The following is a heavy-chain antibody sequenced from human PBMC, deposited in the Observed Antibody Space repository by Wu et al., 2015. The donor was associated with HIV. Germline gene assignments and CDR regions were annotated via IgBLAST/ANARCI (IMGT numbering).Heavy chain of an antibody. CDR2: IRPDSGAT. CDR3: ARAGRDGYRREDY. J-gene: IGHJ4*02. D-gene: IGHD5-24*01. Sequence: QVQLVQSGAEVTKPGASVRVSCQTSGYSFTAHYIHWVRQAPGQGLEWMGWIRPDSGATNYAQKLQGRVTMTTDTSTSTAYMELRSLRSDDTAVYYCARAGRDGYRREDYWGQGTLVTVSS. V-gene: IGHV1-2*02. CDR1: GYSFTAHY.